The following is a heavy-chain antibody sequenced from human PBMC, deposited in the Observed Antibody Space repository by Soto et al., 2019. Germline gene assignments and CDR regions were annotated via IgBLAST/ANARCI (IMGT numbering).Heavy chain of an antibody. CDR2: ISTGGNTI. D-gene: IGHD4-17*01. V-gene: IGHV3-48*02. CDR1: GFTFSAYN. CDR3: ARDRGTVTNDVGQDYGMDV. Sequence: EVHLVEYGGALVPPGGSLRLSCAASGFTFSAYNMNWVRQAPGKGLEWVAYISTGGNTIYYADSVKGRFTFSRDNAAQSVYLQMNCLRHEDTAVHYCARDRGTVTNDVGQDYGMDVWGQGTTVTVSS. J-gene: IGHJ6*02.